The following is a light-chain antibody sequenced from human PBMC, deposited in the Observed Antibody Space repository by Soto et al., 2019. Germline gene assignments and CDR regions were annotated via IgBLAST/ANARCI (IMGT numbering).Light chain of an antibody. CDR2: KAS. CDR1: QRTSSW. CDR3: KQYNSYSGWT. Sequence: DIQMTQSPSTLSAPVADRVTITCRASQRTSSWWAWYKQKPEKASKLTIYKASSLESGVPSRFSGSGFGTEFTLTFRRLQSDESTTHYCKQYNSYSGWTLGQATTVHIK. V-gene: IGKV1-5*03. J-gene: IGKJ1*01.